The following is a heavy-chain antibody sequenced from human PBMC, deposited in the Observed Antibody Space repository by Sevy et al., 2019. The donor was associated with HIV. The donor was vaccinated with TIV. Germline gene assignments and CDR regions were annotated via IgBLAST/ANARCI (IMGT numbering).Heavy chain of an antibody. CDR3: TSVVLVRGTRYYYYGMDV. CDR2: IKSKTDGGTT. Sequence: GGSLRLSCAASGFTFSNAWMSWVRQAPGKGLEWVGRIKSKTDGGTTDYAAPVKARFTISRDDLKNRLYLQMNSLKTEDTAVYYCTSVVLVRGTRYYYYGMDVWGQGTTVTVSS. D-gene: IGHD3-10*01. V-gene: IGHV3-15*01. J-gene: IGHJ6*02. CDR1: GFTFSNAW.